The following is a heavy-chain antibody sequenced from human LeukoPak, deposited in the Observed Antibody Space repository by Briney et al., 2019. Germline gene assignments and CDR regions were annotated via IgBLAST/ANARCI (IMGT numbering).Heavy chain of an antibody. Sequence: GGSLRLSCAASGFTFSSYEMNWVRQAPGKGLEWVSFIGASGTTIYYADSVKGRFTISRNNAKHSLYLQMNNLRAEDTAIYYCARLSDALDYWGQGTLATVSS. CDR2: IGASGTTI. CDR3: ARLSDALDY. V-gene: IGHV3-48*03. CDR1: GFTFSSYE. D-gene: IGHD2-21*02. J-gene: IGHJ4*02.